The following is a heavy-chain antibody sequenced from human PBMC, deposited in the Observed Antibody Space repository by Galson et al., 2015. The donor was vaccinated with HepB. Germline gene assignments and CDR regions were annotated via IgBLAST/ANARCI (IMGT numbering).Heavy chain of an antibody. Sequence: SLRLSCAASSFTFSTYVMSWVRQVPGKGPEWVSSISGANTYYADSVKGRFTISRDNSKNTLFLQMNSLRAEDTALYYCAKVHYDDHIRRNTPDAFDIWGQGTMVTVSS. CDR3: AKVHYDDHIRRNTPDAFDI. CDR2: ISGANT. D-gene: IGHD4-17*01. CDR1: SFTFSTYV. V-gene: IGHV3-23*01. J-gene: IGHJ3*02.